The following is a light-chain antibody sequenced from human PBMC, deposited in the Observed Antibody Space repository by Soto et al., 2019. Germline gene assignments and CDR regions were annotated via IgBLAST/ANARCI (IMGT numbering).Light chain of an antibody. V-gene: IGLV1-40*01. CDR3: QSYDSSLSGWV. CDR2: VNS. Sequence: QSVLTQPPSVSGALGQRVTISCTGSSSNIGAGYGVHWYQQLPGTAPKLLIYVNSNRPSGVPDRFSGSKSGTSASLAITGLRAEDEADYYCQSYDSSLSGWVFGGGTKLTVL. CDR1: SSNIGAGYG. J-gene: IGLJ3*02.